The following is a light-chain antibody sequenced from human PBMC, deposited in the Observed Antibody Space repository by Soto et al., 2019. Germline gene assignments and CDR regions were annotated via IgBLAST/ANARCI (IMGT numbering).Light chain of an antibody. J-gene: IGLJ2*01. Sequence: QSVLTQPPSVSAAPGQKVTISCSGSSSNIGNNYVSWYQQLPGTAPKLLIYDNNKRPSGIPHRFSGSKSGTSATLGITGLQTGDEADYYCGTWDSSLSAGVVFGGGTKLTVL. V-gene: IGLV1-51*01. CDR1: SSNIGNNY. CDR3: GTWDSSLSAGVV. CDR2: DNN.